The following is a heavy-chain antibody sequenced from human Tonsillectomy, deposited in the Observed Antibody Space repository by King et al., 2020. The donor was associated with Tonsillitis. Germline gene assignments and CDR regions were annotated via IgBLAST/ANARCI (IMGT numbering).Heavy chain of an antibody. CDR1: GGSISSGGYS. CDR3: ARGSYSSSLLETLYYYGMDV. CDR2: IYHSGST. J-gene: IGHJ6*02. V-gene: IGHV4-30-2*01. Sequence: LQLQESGSGLVKPSQTLSLTCAVSGGSISSGGYSWSWIRQPPGKGLEWIGYIYHSGSTYYNPSLKSRVTISVDRSKNQFSLKLSSVTAADTAVYYCARGSYSSSLLETLYYYGMDVWGQGTTVTVSS. D-gene: IGHD6-13*01.